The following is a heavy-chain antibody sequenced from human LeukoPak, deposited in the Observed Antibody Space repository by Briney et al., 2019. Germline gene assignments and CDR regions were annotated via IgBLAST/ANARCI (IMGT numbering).Heavy chain of an antibody. D-gene: IGHD2-2*01. CDR3: ARDREDTSSWTYNWFDP. V-gene: IGHV1-69*05. CDR2: IIPIFGTA. CDR1: GGTFSSYA. Sequence: SVKVSCKASGGTFSSYAISWVRQAPGQGLEWMGGIIPIFGTANYAQKFQGRVTITTDESTSTAYMELSSLRSEDTAVYYCARDREDTSSWTYNWFDPWGQGTLVTVSS. J-gene: IGHJ5*02.